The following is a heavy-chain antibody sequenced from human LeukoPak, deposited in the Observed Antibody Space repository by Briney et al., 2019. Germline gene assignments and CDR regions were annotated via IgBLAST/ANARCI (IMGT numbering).Heavy chain of an antibody. CDR1: GFTFDDYT. Sequence: PGGSLRLSCAASGFTFDDYTMHWVRQAPGKGLEWVSLITWDGANIYYADSVKGRFTISRDNAKNSLYLQMNSLRAEDTAVYYCARERLIHYYYMDVWGKGTTVTVSS. CDR3: ARERLIHYYYMDV. J-gene: IGHJ6*03. V-gene: IGHV3-43*01. CDR2: ITWDGANI. D-gene: IGHD2-8*01.